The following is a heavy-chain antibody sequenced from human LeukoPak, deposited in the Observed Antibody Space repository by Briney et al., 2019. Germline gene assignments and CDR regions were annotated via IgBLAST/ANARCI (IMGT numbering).Heavy chain of an antibody. CDR1: GFTFSNAW. CDR2: IKSKTDGGTT. CDR3: TTTDSSSSYCVH. V-gene: IGHV3-15*01. J-gene: IGHJ4*02. D-gene: IGHD6-6*01. Sequence: NAGGSLRLSCAASGFTFSNAWMSWVRQAPGKGLEWVGRIKSKTDGGTTDYAAPVKGRFTISRDDSKNTLYLQMNSLKTEDTAVYYCTTTDSSSSYCVHWGQGTLVTVSS.